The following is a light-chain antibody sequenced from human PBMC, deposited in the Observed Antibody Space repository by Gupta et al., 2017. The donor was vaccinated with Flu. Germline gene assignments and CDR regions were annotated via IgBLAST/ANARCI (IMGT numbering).Light chain of an antibody. V-gene: IGLV1-47*01. Sequence: SRANNGTDNVYWYHQVPGTAPKLLIYRNHQRPSGVPDRISGSKSGTSASLANSGLRSEDEGYYYCAAWDDSLSGWVFGGGTKLPVL. J-gene: IGLJ3*02. CDR3: AAWDDSLSGWV. CDR1: RANNGTDN. CDR2: RNH.